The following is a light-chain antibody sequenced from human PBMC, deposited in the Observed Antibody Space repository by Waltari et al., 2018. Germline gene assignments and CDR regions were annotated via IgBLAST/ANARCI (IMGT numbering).Light chain of an antibody. CDR3: QTGGHGTWV. CDR2: VNSDGSH. J-gene: IGLJ3*02. CDR1: SGHRSHV. V-gene: IGLV4-69*01. Sequence: QLVLTQSPSASASLGASVKLTCTLSSGHRSHVIAWHQQQSEKGPRYLMKVNSDGSHSKGDDIPDRFSGSSSGAERYLTISSVQSEDEADYYCQTGGHGTWVFGGGTKLTVL.